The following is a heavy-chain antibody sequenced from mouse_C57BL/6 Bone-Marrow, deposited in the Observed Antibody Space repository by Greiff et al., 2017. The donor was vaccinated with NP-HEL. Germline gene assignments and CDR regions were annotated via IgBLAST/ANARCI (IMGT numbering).Heavy chain of an antibody. CDR1: GFTFSSYA. J-gene: IGHJ1*03. D-gene: IGHD1-1*01. V-gene: IGHV5-9-1*02. Sequence: DVMLVESGEGLVKPGGSLKLSCAASGFTFSSYAMSWVRQTPEKRLEWVAYISSGGDYIYYADTVKGRFTISRDNARNTLYLQMSSLKSEDTAMYYCTRGSITTVVAIRPYWYFDVWGTGTTVTVSS. CDR3: TRGSITTVVAIRPYWYFDV. CDR2: ISSGGDYI.